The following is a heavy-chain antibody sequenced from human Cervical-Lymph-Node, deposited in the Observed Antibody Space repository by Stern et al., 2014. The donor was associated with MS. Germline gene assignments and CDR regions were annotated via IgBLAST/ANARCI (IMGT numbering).Heavy chain of an antibody. D-gene: IGHD6-19*01. V-gene: IGHV4-59*01. J-gene: IGHJ5*02. CDR3: ARDGGSSGGFDP. CDR2: IYYSWST. Sequence: QLQLQESGPGLVKPSETLSLTCTVSGGSISSYYWSWIRQPPGKGLEWIGSIYYSWSTNYNPSLKSRVTISVDTSKNQFSLKLSSVTAADTAVYYCARDGGSSGGFDPWGQGTLVTVSS. CDR1: GGSISSYY.